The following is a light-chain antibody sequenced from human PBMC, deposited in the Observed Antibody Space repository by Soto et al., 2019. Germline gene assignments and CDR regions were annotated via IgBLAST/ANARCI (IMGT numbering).Light chain of an antibody. V-gene: IGKV1-5*01. CDR1: QFLSRW. CDR3: QQYHSYSYT. J-gene: IGKJ2*01. CDR2: DVS. Sequence: DIQMTQSPSTLSASVGDRVTITCRASQFLSRWLAWYQQKPGRAPKLLIYDVSTLESGVPSRFSGSGSGTEFTLTSISLQPDDFAIDICQQYHSYSYTFGQGTRLEIK.